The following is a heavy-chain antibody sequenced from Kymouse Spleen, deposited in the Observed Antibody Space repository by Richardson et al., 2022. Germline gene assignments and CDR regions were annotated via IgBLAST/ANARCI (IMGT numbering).Heavy chain of an antibody. J-gene: IGHJ5*02. CDR1: GFTFSSYS. CDR3: ARDPPGYSSSWYWFDP. D-gene: IGHD6-13*01. CDR2: ISSSSSYI. V-gene: IGHV3-21*03. Sequence: EVQLVESGGGLVKPGGSLRLSCAASGFTFSSYSMNWVRQAPGKGLEWVSSISSSSSYIYYADSVKGRFTISRDNAKNSLYLQMNSLRAEDTAVYYCARDPPGYSSSWYWFDPWGQGTLVTVSS.